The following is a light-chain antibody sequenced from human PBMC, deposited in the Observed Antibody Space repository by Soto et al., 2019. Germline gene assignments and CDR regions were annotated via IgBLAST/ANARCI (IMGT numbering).Light chain of an antibody. CDR3: CSYAGSYFFV. CDR2: DVT. CDR1: SSDVGGYNY. V-gene: IGLV2-11*01. J-gene: IGLJ1*01. Sequence: QSALTQPRSVSGSPGQSVTISCTGTSSDVGGYNYVSWYQQHPGKAPKLILYDVTKRPSGVPDRFSGSKSGNTASLTISGLQAEDEDDYHCCSYAGSYFFVFGTGTKLTVL.